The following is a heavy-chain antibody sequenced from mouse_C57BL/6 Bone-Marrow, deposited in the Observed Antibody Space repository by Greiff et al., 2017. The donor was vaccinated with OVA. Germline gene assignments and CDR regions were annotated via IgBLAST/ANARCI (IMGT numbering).Heavy chain of an antibody. J-gene: IGHJ1*03. CDR3: ARPLYYDYVRYFDV. D-gene: IGHD2-4*01. CDR2: INPSNGGT. CDR1: GYTFTSYW. Sequence: QVQLQQPGTELVKPGASVKLSCKASGYTFTSYWMHWVKQRPGQGLEWIGNINPSNGGTNYNEKFKSKATLTVDKSSSTAYMQLSSLTSEDSAVYYCARPLYYDYVRYFDVWGTGTTVTVSS. V-gene: IGHV1-53*01.